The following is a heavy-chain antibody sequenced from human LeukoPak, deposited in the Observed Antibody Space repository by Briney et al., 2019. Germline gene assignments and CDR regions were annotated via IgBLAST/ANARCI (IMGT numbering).Heavy chain of an antibody. J-gene: IGHJ4*02. CDR1: GFTFSSYA. V-gene: IGHV3-30*04. CDR2: ISYDGSNK. D-gene: IGHD5-18*01. CDR3: ARGCLNRIQLWFRGALRGYFDY. Sequence: GGSLRLSCAASGFTFSSYAMHWVRQAPGKGLEWVAVISYDGSNKYYADSVKGRFTISRDNSKNTLYLQMNSLRAEDTAVYYCARGCLNRIQLWFRGALRGYFDYWGQGTLVTVSS.